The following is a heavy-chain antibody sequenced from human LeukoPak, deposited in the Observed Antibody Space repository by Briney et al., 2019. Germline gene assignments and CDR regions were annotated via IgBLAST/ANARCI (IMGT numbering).Heavy chain of an antibody. D-gene: IGHD2-2*01. CDR3: ARSVGYCSSTSCYYFDY. V-gene: IGHV1-18*01. Sequence: GASVKVSCKASGYTFTSYGISWGRQAPGQGHEWMGWISAYNGNTNYAQKLQGRVTMTTDTSTSTAYMELRSLRSDDTAVYYCARSVGYCSSTSCYYFDYWGQGTLVTVSS. J-gene: IGHJ4*02. CDR1: GYTFTSYG. CDR2: ISAYNGNT.